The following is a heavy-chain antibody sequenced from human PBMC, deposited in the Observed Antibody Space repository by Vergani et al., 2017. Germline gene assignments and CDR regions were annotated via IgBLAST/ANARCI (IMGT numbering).Heavy chain of an antibody. Sequence: QMQLVQSGPEVKKPGTSVKVSCKASGFTFTSSAVQWVRQARGQRLEWIGWIVVGSGNTNYAQKFQERVTITRDMSTSTAYMELCSLRSEDTAVYYCAADDYRRYFYSSSWYVYWGQGTLVTVSS. J-gene: IGHJ4*02. D-gene: IGHD6-13*01. CDR2: IVVGSGNT. CDR3: AADDYRRYFYSSSWYVY. CDR1: GFTFTSSA. V-gene: IGHV1-58*01.